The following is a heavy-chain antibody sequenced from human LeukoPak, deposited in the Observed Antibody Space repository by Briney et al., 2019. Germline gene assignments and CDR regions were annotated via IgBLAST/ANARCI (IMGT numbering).Heavy chain of an antibody. CDR1: GFTFDDYA. CDR3: AKERTRYCANGVCYTKKDAFDI. V-gene: IGHV3-43*02. CDR2: ISEDGGST. Sequence: GGSLRLSCAASGFTFDDYAMHWVRQAPGKGLEWVSLISEDGGSTYYADSVKGRFTVSRDNSKNSLYLQMNSLRTEDTALYYCAKERTRYCANGVCYTKKDAFDIWGQGTMVTVSS. D-gene: IGHD2-8*01. J-gene: IGHJ3*02.